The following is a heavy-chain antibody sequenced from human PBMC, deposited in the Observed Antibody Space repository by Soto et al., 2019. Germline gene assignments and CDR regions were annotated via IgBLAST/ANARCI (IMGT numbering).Heavy chain of an antibody. J-gene: IGHJ6*02. V-gene: IGHV3-7*03. CDR2: IKQDGSEK. Sequence: PGGSLRLSCAASGFTFSSYWMSWVRQAPGKGLEWVANIKQDGSEKYYVDSVKGRFTISRDSAKNSLYLQMNSLRAEDTAVYYCARDQLVRGVNIYYYYGMDVWGQGTTVTVSS. CDR3: ARDQLVRGVNIYYYYGMDV. CDR1: GFTFSSYW. D-gene: IGHD3-10*01.